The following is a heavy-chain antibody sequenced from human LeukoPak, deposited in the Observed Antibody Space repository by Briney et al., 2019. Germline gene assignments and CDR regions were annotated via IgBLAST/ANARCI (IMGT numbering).Heavy chain of an antibody. CDR2: VNPNSGNT. J-gene: IGHJ5*02. CDR3: ARQRSKSGSYYASWFDP. Sequence: ASVKVSCKASGYTFTSYDINWVRQATGQGLEWMGWVNPNSGNTGYAQKFQGRVTITRNTSISTAYMELSSLRSEDTAVYYCARQRSKSGSYYASWFDPWGQGTLVTVSS. CDR1: GYTFTSYD. D-gene: IGHD1-26*01. V-gene: IGHV1-8*03.